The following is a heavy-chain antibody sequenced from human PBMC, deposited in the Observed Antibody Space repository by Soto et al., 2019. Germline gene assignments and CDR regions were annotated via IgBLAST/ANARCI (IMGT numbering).Heavy chain of an antibody. CDR1: GDTISTGGYS. J-gene: IGHJ4*02. CDR2: TYQRGNP. D-gene: IGHD4-17*01. V-gene: IGHV4-30-2*01. CDR3: ARETYGDYVGYFDP. Sequence: QLQLQESGSRLVKSSETLSLSCGVSGDTISTGGYSWAWLRQPLGKAMQRTGHTYQRGNPYYNPSVKGRGTIAVDRAKNKFSLKLSSVSAADTAVYYCARETYGDYVGYFDPWGQGTLVTVSS.